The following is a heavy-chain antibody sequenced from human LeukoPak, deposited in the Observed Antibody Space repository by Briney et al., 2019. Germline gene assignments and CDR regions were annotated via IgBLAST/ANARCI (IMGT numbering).Heavy chain of an antibody. D-gene: IGHD7-27*01. CDR1: GFTFSSYA. J-gene: IGHJ4*02. CDR3: ARAGSISKFDY. V-gene: IGHV3-21*01. Sequence: GGSLRLSCAASGFTFSSYAMSWVRQAPGEGLEWVSSISSSSSYIYYADSVKGRFTISRDNAKNSLYLQMNSLRAEDTAVYYCARAGSISKFDYWGQGTLVTVSS. CDR2: ISSSSSYI.